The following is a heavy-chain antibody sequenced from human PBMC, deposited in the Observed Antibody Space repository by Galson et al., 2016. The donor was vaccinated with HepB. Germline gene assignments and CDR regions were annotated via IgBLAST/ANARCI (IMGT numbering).Heavy chain of an antibody. Sequence: SVKVSCKASGYSFTSYGITWVRQAPGQGLEWLGWISPYNGNANYAQKLKGRVTMTRDTSTSTAYMELRSLRYDDTAVYYCATYPSYGDYGGYYYGMDVWGQGTTVTVSS. V-gene: IGHV1-18*01. CDR1: GYSFTSYG. D-gene: IGHD4-17*01. CDR2: ISPYNGNA. CDR3: ATYPSYGDYGGYYYGMDV. J-gene: IGHJ6*02.